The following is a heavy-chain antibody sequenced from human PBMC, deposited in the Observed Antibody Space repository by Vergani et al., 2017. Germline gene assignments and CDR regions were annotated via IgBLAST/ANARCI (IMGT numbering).Heavy chain of an antibody. Sequence: QLQLQESGPGLVKPSETLSLTCTVSGGSISSSSYYWGWIRQPPGKGLEWIGRIYYSGSTYYNPSLKSRVTISVDTSKNQFSLKLSSVTAADTAVYYCARLGRRMRTYYYDSSGYYDWGQGTLVTVSS. CDR3: ARLGRRMRTYYYDSSGYYD. D-gene: IGHD3-22*01. CDR1: GGSISSSSYY. V-gene: IGHV4-39*01. CDR2: IYYSGST. J-gene: IGHJ4*02.